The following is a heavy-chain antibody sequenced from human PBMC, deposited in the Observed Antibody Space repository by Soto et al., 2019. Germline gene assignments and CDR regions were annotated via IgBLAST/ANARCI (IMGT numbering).Heavy chain of an antibody. V-gene: IGHV3-7*01. Sequence: GGSLRLSCVASGITFTNYWMHWVRQVPGKGLEWVANIKQDGSETYYVDSVKGRFTISRDNAKNSLYLQMSSLRAEDTAVYYCARDSVFYDSTGDFDYWGQGTVVTVSS. D-gene: IGHD3-22*01. CDR1: GITFTNYW. CDR3: ARDSVFYDSTGDFDY. CDR2: IKQDGSET. J-gene: IGHJ4*02.